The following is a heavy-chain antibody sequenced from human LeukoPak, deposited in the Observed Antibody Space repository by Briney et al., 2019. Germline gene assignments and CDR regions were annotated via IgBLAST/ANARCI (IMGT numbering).Heavy chain of an antibody. CDR2: IYHSGST. D-gene: IGHD5-24*01. Sequence: SETLSLTCAVSGGSISSSNWWSWVRQPPGKGLEWIGEIYHSGSTNYNPSLKSRVTISVDTSKNQFSLKLSSVTAADTAAYYCARGSLRDGYNYMGAFDIWGQGTMVTVSS. CDR1: GGSISSSNW. CDR3: ARGSLRDGYNYMGAFDI. V-gene: IGHV4-4*02. J-gene: IGHJ3*02.